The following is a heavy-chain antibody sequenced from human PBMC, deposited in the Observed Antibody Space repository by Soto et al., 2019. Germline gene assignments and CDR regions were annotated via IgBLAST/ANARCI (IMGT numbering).Heavy chain of an antibody. D-gene: IGHD3-22*01. CDR3: ARERDSSSWFGY. CDR1: GFTVSTNY. J-gene: IGHJ5*01. Sequence: EVQLVESGGGLVQPGGSLRLSCAASGFTVSTNYMSWVRQAPGKGLEWVSIIYSDDRTYYGDSVKGRFTISRDNSKNTLYLQMNSLRAEDTAMYYCARERDSSSWFGYWGQGTLVTVSS. V-gene: IGHV3-66*01. CDR2: IYSDDRT.